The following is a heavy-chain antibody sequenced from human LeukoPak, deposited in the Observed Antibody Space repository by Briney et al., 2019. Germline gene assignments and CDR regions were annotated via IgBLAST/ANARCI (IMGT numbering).Heavy chain of an antibody. V-gene: IGHV3-21*04. CDR2: VNGASDYI. D-gene: IGHD3-22*01. CDR1: GFNFSDYS. J-gene: IGHJ4*02. Sequence: GGSLRLSCAASGFNFSDYSMTWVRQAPGKGLEWVSSVNGASDYIYYADSVKGRFTIARDNAKNSVYLQMHSLRTEDTALYYCARGEYYYDSSGYYEGYFDYWGQGTLVTVSS. CDR3: ARGEYYYDSSGYYEGYFDY.